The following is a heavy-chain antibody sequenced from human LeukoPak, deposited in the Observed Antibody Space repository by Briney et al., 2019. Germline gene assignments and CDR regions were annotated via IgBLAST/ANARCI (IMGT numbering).Heavy chain of an antibody. Sequence: PGGSLRLSCAASGFTFSSYSMNWVRQAPGKGLEWVSSISSSSYIYYADSVKGRFTISRDNAKNSLYLQMNSLSAEDTAVYYCARVISVAGYDYWGQGTLVTVSS. CDR3: ARVISVAGYDY. CDR2: ISSSSYI. V-gene: IGHV3-21*01. D-gene: IGHD6-19*01. J-gene: IGHJ4*02. CDR1: GFTFSSYS.